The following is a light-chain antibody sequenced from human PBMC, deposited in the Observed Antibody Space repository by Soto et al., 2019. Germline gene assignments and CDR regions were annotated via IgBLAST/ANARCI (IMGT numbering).Light chain of an antibody. V-gene: IGKV1-39*01. Sequence: DIQMTQFPSSLSASVGDRVTITCRTSQSIGTSLNWYQQKPGKAPKVLIYGASTLRSGVPLRFSGSGSGTDFTLTISSLEPEDFATYYCQESYSFLWGTCGQGTKVDIK. J-gene: IGKJ1*01. CDR1: QSIGTS. CDR2: GAS. CDR3: QESYSFLWGT.